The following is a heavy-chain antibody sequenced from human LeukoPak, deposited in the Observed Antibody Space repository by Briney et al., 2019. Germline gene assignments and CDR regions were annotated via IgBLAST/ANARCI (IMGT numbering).Heavy chain of an antibody. CDR1: GGSISSYY. D-gene: IGHD6-19*01. V-gene: IGHV4-59*01. Sequence: SETLSLTCTVSGGSISSYYWSWVRHPPGKGLEWMGYVYYSGSTNYNSSLKSRVTISVDTSKSQFSLTLSSVTAADTAVYYCARSVSGWTYYFDYWGQGTLVTVSS. CDR3: ARSVSGWTYYFDY. J-gene: IGHJ4*02. CDR2: VYYSGST.